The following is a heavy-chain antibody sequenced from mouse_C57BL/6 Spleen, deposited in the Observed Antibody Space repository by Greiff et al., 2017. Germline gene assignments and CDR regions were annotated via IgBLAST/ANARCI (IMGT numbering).Heavy chain of an antibody. CDR2: IDPSASYP. CDR1: GYTFTSYW. J-gene: IGHJ3*01. Sequence: QVQLQQPGAELVVPGASVKLSCKASGYTFTSYWMHWVKQRPGQGLEWIGEIDPSASYPNSNQKFKGKSTLTVVKSSCTAYMQLSSLTSEDCAVYYCARLGSSGLFAYWGQGALVTVSA. V-gene: IGHV1-69*01. CDR3: ARLGSSGLFAY. D-gene: IGHD3-2*02.